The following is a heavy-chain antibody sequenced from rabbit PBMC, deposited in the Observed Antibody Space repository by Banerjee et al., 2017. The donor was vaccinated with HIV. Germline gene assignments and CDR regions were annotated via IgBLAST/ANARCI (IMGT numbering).Heavy chain of an antibody. CDR2: IYTSSSST. J-gene: IGHJ3*01. D-gene: IGHD7-1*01. Sequence: QEQLEESGGGLVKPEGSLTLTCKASGFDLSSYYYMCWVRQAPGKGLELIACIYTSSSSTWYASWVNGRFTISRSTSLNTVTLQMTSLTAADTATYFCARGGYADYPGYGYVFGLWGQGTLVTVS. CDR3: ARGGYADYPGYGYVFGL. V-gene: IGHV1S43*01. CDR1: GFDLSSYYY.